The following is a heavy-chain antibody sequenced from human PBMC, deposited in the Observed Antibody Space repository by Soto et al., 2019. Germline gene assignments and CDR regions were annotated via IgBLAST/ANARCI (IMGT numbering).Heavy chain of an antibody. J-gene: IGHJ4*02. D-gene: IGHD3-16*01. CDR2: ISSSSSYI. Sequence: GGSMRLSCAASGLNFSSHSVNCVRQAPGKGLEWVSSISSSSSYIYYADSVKGRFTISRDNAKNSLYLQMNSLRAEDTAVYYCARGVDYVLAVYDYWGQGTLVTVSS. CDR1: GLNFSSHS. CDR3: ARGVDYVLAVYDY. V-gene: IGHV3-21*01.